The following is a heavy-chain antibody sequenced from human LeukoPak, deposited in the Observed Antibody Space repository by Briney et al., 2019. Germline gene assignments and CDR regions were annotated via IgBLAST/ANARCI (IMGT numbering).Heavy chain of an antibody. J-gene: IGHJ5*02. V-gene: IGHV4-61*01. CDR3: ARSFYSSGWYTPLRWFDT. CDR1: GASVSSGSHY. D-gene: IGHD6-19*01. Sequence: SETLSLTCTVSGASVSSGSHYWNWIRQSPGRGLEWIGHIYYRGTTNYTPSFKSRVTISVDTSMNQFSLRLSSVTAADTAVYFCARSFYSSGWYTPLRWFDTWGQGTLVTVSS. CDR2: IYYRGTT.